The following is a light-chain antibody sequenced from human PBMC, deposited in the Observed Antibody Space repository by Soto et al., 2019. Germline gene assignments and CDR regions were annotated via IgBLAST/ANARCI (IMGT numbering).Light chain of an antibody. CDR1: RDISVY. V-gene: IGKV1-33*01. CDR2: DAS. J-gene: IGKJ2*01. CDR3: QQYDNLPPYT. Sequence: DIQMTQSPSSLSASVGERVTITCQASRDISVYLNGYQQKPGKPPKLLAYDASNLQTGVPSRFSGSGSGTHFTFTISSLQPEDIATYYCQQYDNLPPYTFGQGTKLEIK.